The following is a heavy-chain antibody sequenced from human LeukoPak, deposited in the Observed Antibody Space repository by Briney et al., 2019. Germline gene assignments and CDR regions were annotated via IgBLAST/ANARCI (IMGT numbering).Heavy chain of an antibody. V-gene: IGHV3-30-3*01. CDR1: GFTFSSYA. CDR2: ISYDGSNK. J-gene: IGHJ4*02. D-gene: IGHD6-19*01. Sequence: PGRSLRLSCAAFGFTFSSYAMHWVRQAPGKGLEWVAVISYDGSNKYYADSVKGRFTISRDNSKNTLYLQMNSLRAEDTAVYYCARDRQWLASNYFDYWGQGTLVTVSS. CDR3: ARDRQWLASNYFDY.